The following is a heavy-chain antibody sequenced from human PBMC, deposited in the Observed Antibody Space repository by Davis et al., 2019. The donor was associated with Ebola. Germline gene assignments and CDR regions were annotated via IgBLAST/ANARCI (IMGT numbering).Heavy chain of an antibody. D-gene: IGHD2-2*01. J-gene: IGHJ4*02. CDR1: GGSISDYNYY. V-gene: IGHV4-39*01. CDR2: VTKSGNA. Sequence: MPSETLSLTCTVSGGSISDYNYYWGWIRQLPGKGLEWIGCVTKSGNAYYKPSLQSRVIISVDTSSDQFSLRMTSLTAADTALYFCASRPASAIPDFWGPGTLVTVSS. CDR3: ASRPASAIPDF.